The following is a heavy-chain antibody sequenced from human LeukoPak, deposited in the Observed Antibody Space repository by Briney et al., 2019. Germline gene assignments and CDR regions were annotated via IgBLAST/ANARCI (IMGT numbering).Heavy chain of an antibody. D-gene: IGHD3-16*02. CDR1: GGTFTNNYA. V-gene: IGHV7-4-1*02. CDR2: IHPNTGNP. CDR3: ARAYQSLGGLSLPDH. Sequence: ASVKVSCKSSGGTFTNNYAINWVRQAPGQGLEWMGWIHPNTGNPTYAQGFTGRFVFSLDTSVGTTYLQISSLKAEDTAVYYCARAYQSLGGLSLPDHWGQGTLVTVSS. J-gene: IGHJ5*02.